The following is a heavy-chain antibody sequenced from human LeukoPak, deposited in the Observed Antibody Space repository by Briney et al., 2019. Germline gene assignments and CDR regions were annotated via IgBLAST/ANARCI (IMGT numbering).Heavy chain of an antibody. CDR1: GYTFTSYY. D-gene: IGHD5-24*01. CDR2: INPSDGST. V-gene: IGHV1-46*01. Sequence: APVKVSCKASGYTFTSYYIHLVRQAPGQGVEWMAIINPSDGSTTNSQKFQGRVTMTRDTSTSTVYMELSGLRSEDTALYYCARIRDGYNDAYDIWGQGTMVTVSS. J-gene: IGHJ3*02. CDR3: ARIRDGYNDAYDI.